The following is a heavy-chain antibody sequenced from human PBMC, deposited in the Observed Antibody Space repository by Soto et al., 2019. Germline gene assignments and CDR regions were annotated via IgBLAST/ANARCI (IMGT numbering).Heavy chain of an antibody. V-gene: IGHV4-34*01. CDR1: GGSFSGYY. CDR2: INHSGST. D-gene: IGHD1-7*01. Sequence: PSETLSLTCAVYGGSFSGYYWSWIRQPPGKGLEWIGEINHSGSTNYNPSLKSRVTISVDTSKNQFSLKLSSVTAADTAVYYCEGQLRQNYYYYGMDVWGQGTTVT. J-gene: IGHJ6*02. CDR3: EGQLRQNYYYYGMDV.